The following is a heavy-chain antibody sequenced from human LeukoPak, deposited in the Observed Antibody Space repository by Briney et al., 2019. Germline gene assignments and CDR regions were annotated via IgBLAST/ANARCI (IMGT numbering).Heavy chain of an antibody. D-gene: IGHD2-21*01. Sequence: PGGSLRLSCEASGFTFSNYWMHWVRQAPGKGLVWVSRIDSDGRSTTYADSVKGRFTISRDNAKNTLFLQMNSLRAEDTAVYYCGRSIPSGLDYWGQGTPVTVSS. J-gene: IGHJ4*02. V-gene: IGHV3-74*01. CDR3: GRSIPSGLDY. CDR2: IDSDGRST. CDR1: GFTFSNYW.